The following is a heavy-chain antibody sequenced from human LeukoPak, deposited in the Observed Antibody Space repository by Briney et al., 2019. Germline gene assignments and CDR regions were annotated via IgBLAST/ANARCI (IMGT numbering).Heavy chain of an antibody. J-gene: IGHJ4*02. V-gene: IGHV5-51*01. CDR1: GYSFTSYW. Sequence: GGSLRLSCKGSGYSFTSYWIGWVRQMPGKGLEWMGIIYPGDSDTRYRPSFQGQVTISADKSISTAYLQWSSLKASDTAMYYCARTQEGFQGLVDYWGQGTLVTVSS. D-gene: IGHD2-15*01. CDR3: ARTQEGFQGLVDY. CDR2: IYPGDSDT.